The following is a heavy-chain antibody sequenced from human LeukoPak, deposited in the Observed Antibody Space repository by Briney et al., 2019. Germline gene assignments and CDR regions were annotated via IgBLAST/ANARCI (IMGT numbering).Heavy chain of an antibody. J-gene: IGHJ3*02. CDR2: IYNDGST. CDR1: GVTVSSSY. CDR3: ARNILFAFDI. D-gene: IGHD2/OR15-2a*01. Sequence: PGGSLRLSCAASGVTVSSSYMSWVRQAPGQGLEWVSIIYNDGSTYYADSMKGRFTISRDNSKNTLYLQVNSLRAEDTAMYYCARNILFAFDIWGQGTMVTVSS. V-gene: IGHV3-53*01.